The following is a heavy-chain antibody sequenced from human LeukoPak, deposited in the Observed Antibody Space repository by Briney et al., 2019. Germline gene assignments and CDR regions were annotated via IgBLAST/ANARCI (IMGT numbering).Heavy chain of an antibody. J-gene: IGHJ5*02. V-gene: IGHV3-23*01. CDR2: ISGSGGST. CDR3: ANMAREDGYNS. D-gene: IGHD5-24*01. CDR1: GFTFSSYA. Sequence: GASLRLSCAASGFTFSSYAMSWVRQAPGKGLEWVSAISGSGGSTYYADSVKGRFTISRDNSKNTLYLQMNSLRAEDTAVYYCANMAREDGYNSWGQGTLVTVSS.